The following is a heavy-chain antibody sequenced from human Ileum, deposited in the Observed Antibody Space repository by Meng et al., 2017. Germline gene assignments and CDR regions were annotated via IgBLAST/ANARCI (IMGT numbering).Heavy chain of an antibody. CDR3: AKGSQLLIYSGGYAEYFQH. V-gene: IGHV3-23*01. J-gene: IGHJ1*01. Sequence: GESLKISCAASGFTFYTFAMSWVRQAPGKGLEWVAAISGSGGTTYYADSVKGRFTISRDNSKNTLHLQMNSLRADDTAVYFCAKGSQLLIYSGGYAEYFQHWGLGTQVTVSS. CDR2: ISGSGGTT. CDR1: GFTFYTFA. D-gene: IGHD3-10*02.